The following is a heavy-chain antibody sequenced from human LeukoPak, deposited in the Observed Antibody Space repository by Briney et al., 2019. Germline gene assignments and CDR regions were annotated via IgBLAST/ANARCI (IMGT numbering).Heavy chain of an antibody. D-gene: IGHD3-10*01. CDR2: ISGSGGST. J-gene: IGHJ4*02. V-gene: IGHV3-23*01. CDR3: AKARNNYYGSGSHFDY. CDR1: GFTFSSYA. Sequence: GGSLRLSCAASGFTFSSYAMSWVRQAPGKGLEWVSAISGSGGSTYYADSVKGRFTISRDNSKNTLYLQMNSLRAEDTAVYYCAKARNNYYGSGSHFDYWGQGTLVTVSS.